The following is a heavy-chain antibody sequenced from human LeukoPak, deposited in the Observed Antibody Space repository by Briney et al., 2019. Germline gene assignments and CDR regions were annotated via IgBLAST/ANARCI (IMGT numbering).Heavy chain of an antibody. D-gene: IGHD2-21*01. CDR1: GGSISSYY. CDR3: ARDPNSAL. V-gene: IGHV4-4*07. Sequence: SETLPLTCTVSGGSISSYYWSWIRQPPGKGLEWIGRVYTSGSTNYNYNPSLKSRLTMSVDTSKNQFSLKLRSVTAADTAVYYCARDPNSALWGQGTLVTVSS. J-gene: IGHJ4*02. CDR2: VYTSGST.